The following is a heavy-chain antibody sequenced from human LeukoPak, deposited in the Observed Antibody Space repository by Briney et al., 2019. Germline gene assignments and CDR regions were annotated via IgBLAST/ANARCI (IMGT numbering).Heavy chain of an antibody. Sequence: KPSETLSLTCTVSGGSISSYYWSWIRQPRGKGLEWIGYIYYSGSTNYNPSLKSRVTISVDTSKNQFSLKLSSVTAADTAVYYCARDHELGWFDPWGQGTLVTVSS. D-gene: IGHD1-26*01. J-gene: IGHJ5*02. CDR1: GGSISSYY. V-gene: IGHV4-59*01. CDR3: ARDHELGWFDP. CDR2: IYYSGST.